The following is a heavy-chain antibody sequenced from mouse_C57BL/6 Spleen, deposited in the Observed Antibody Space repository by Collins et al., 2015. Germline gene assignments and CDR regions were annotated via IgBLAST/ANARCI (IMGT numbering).Heavy chain of an antibody. Sequence: QVQLQQPGAELVMPGASVKLSCKASGYTFTSYWMHWVKQRPGQGLEWIGEIDPSDSYTNYNQKFKGKSTLTVDKSSSTAYMQLSSLTSEDSAVYYCARKDYGSSSYFDYWGPRHHSHSLL. V-gene: IGHV1-69*01. J-gene: IGHJ2*01. CDR3: ARKDYGSSSYFDY. CDR2: IDPSDSYT. D-gene: IGHD1-1*01. CDR1: GYTFTSYW.